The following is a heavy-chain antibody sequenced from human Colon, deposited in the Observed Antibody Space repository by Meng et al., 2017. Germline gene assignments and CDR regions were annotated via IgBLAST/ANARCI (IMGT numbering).Heavy chain of an antibody. Sequence: EGQLVESGGGLVQPGGSLRLSCAVSGFSVSRDFMIWVRQAPGKGLEWVSMIHSSAGTFFADSVKGRFTVSTDNSKNTLYLQMNSLRIEDTAVYHCANRFVWGLGTLVTASS. CDR1: GFSVSRDF. V-gene: IGHV3-66*02. CDR3: ANRFV. J-gene: IGHJ4*02. CDR2: IHSSAGT. D-gene: IGHD3-3*01.